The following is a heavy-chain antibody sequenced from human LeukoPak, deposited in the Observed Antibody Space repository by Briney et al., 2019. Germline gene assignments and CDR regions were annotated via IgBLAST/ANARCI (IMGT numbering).Heavy chain of an antibody. Sequence: ASVKVSCEASGGTFSSYAISWVRQAPGQGLEWMGWINPNSGGTNYAQKFQGRVTMTRDTSISTAYMELSRLRSDDTAVYYCAREGGGGDASYYYYYMDVWGKGTTVTVSS. CDR2: INPNSGGT. V-gene: IGHV1-2*02. J-gene: IGHJ6*03. CDR3: AREGGGGDASYYYYYMDV. D-gene: IGHD3-16*01. CDR1: GGTFSSYA.